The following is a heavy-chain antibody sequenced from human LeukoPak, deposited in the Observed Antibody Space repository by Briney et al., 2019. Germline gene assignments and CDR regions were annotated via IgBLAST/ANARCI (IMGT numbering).Heavy chain of an antibody. J-gene: IGHJ6*02. V-gene: IGHV5-51*01. CDR1: GYSFTNYW. Sequence: GESLKISCKGSGYSFTNYWIAWVRQMPGKGLEWMGIIYPDDSDTRYSPSFQGQVTISADKSISTAYLQWSSLKASDTAMYYCARAHGGDSSGYFDDYGMDVWGQGTTVTVSS. D-gene: IGHD3-22*01. CDR3: ARAHGGDSSGYFDDYGMDV. CDR2: IYPDDSDT.